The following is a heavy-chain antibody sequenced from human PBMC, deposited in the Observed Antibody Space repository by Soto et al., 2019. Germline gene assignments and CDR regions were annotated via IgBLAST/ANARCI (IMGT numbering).Heavy chain of an antibody. CDR3: ARSWYSSGWYLPVGTRIDY. Sequence: SETLSLTCTVSGGSISSSSYYWGWIRQPPGKGLEWMGSIYYSGSTYYNPSLKSRVTISVDTSKNQFSLKLSSVTAADTAVYYCARSWYSSGWYLPVGTRIDYWGQGTLVTVSS. D-gene: IGHD6-19*01. V-gene: IGHV4-39*01. CDR2: IYYSGST. J-gene: IGHJ4*02. CDR1: GGSISSSSYY.